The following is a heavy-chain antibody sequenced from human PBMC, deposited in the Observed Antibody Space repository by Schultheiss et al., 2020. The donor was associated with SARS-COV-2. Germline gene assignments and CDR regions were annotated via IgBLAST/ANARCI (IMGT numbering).Heavy chain of an antibody. CDR2: IYSGGST. Sequence: GGSLRLSCAASGFTFSSYGMHWVRQAPGKGLEWVAVIYSGGSTYYADSVKGRFTISRDNSKNTLYLQMNSLRAEDTAVYYCAKDRDYGEYCYYGMDVWGQGTTVTVSS. D-gene: IGHD4-17*01. J-gene: IGHJ6*02. CDR1: GFTFSSYG. CDR3: AKDRDYGEYCYYGMDV. V-gene: IGHV3-NL1*01.